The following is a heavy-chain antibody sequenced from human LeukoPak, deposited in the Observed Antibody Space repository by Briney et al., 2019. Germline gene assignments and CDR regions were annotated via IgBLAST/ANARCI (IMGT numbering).Heavy chain of an antibody. CDR1: GFTFSGYG. V-gene: IGHV3-30*18. CDR3: AKGIGYGGMDV. D-gene: IGHD5-12*01. J-gene: IGHJ6*02. CDR2: ISYDGHNE. Sequence: GRFLKLSCAASGFTFSGYGMHWVRQAPGKGLEWVAVISYDGHNEYYADSVKGRFTISRDNSKNTVLLQMNSLRVEDTAVYYCAKGIGYGGMDVWGQGTTLIVSS.